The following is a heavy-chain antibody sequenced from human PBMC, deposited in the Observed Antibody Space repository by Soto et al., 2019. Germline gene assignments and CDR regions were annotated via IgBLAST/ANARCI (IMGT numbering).Heavy chain of an antibody. CDR2: ISYDGSNK. J-gene: IGHJ5*02. D-gene: IGHD6-13*01. Sequence: QVQLVESGGGVVQPGRSLRLSCAASGFTFSSYGMHWVRQAPGKGLEWVAVISYDGSNKYYADSVKGRFTISRDNSKNTLYLQMNSLRAEDTAVYYCAKPLRYSSLGLGFDPWGQGTLVTVSS. CDR1: GFTFSSYG. CDR3: AKPLRYSSLGLGFDP. V-gene: IGHV3-30*18.